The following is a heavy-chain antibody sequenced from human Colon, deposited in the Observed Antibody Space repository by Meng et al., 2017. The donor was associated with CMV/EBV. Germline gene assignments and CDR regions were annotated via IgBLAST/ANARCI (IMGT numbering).Heavy chain of an antibody. CDR1: GYPFTSYR. CDR3: ARLNGGNSGDWFDP. CDR2: ISVYNGKT. V-gene: IGHV1-18*01. Sequence: ASGYPFTSYRLSWVRQAPGQGLEWMGWISVYNGKTNYAQNVRGRVSMTTDTSTNTAYMELRSLRSDDTAVYYCARLNGGNSGDWFDPWGQGTLVTVSS. D-gene: IGHD4-23*01. J-gene: IGHJ5*02.